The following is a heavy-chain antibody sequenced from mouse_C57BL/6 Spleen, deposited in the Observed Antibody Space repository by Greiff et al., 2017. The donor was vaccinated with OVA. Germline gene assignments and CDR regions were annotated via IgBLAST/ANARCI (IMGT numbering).Heavy chain of an antibody. J-gene: IGHJ4*01. D-gene: IGHD1-1*01. CDR1: GYTFTSYW. V-gene: IGHV1-52*01. CDR3: ARRDYGSSSYAMDY. Sequence: QVQLQQSGAELVRPGSSVKLSCKASGYTFTSYWMHWVKQRPIQGLEWIGNIDPSDSETHYNQKFKDKATLTVDKSSSTAYMQLSSLTSEDSAVYYCARRDYGSSSYAMDYWGQGTSVTVSS. CDR2: IDPSDSET.